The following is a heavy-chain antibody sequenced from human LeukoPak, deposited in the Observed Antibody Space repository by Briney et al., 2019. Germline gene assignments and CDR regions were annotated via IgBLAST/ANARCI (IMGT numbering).Heavy chain of an antibody. CDR3: ASVYSPP. J-gene: IGHJ5*02. CDR2: ISYDGSNK. CDR1: GFTFSSYA. D-gene: IGHD5-18*01. Sequence: GGSLRLSYAASGFTFSSYAMHWVRQAPGKGLEWVAVISYDGSNKYYADSVKGRFTISRDNSKNTLYLQMNSLRAEDTAVYYCASVYSPPWGQGTLVTVSS. V-gene: IGHV3-30-3*01.